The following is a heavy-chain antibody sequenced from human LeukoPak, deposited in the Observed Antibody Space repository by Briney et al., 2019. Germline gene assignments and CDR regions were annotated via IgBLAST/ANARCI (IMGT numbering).Heavy chain of an antibody. J-gene: IGHJ4*02. CDR1: GYTFTNYA. Sequence: ASVKVSCKASGYTFTNYAMNWVRQAPGQGLEWMGWIHPSTGNPTYAQGFAGRFVFSLDTSVSTTYLQISSLKAEDTAVYYCARAEVYCSGSTCFLYWGQGTLVTVSS. CDR2: IHPSTGNP. CDR3: ARAEVYCSGSTCFLY. D-gene: IGHD2-15*01. V-gene: IGHV7-4-1*02.